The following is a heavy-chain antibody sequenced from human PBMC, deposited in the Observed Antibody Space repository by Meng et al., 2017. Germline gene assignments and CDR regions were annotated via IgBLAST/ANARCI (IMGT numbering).Heavy chain of an antibody. V-gene: IGHV3-21*01. Sequence: GESLKISCAASGFTLSSHSMNWVSQAPGKGLEWVSSISSSSSYIYYADSVKGRFTISRDNAKNSLYLQMNSLRAEDTAVYYCARDRNLWFGELLPIYYYGMDVWGQGTTVTVSS. D-gene: IGHD3-10*01. CDR3: ARDRNLWFGELLPIYYYGMDV. CDR2: ISSSSSYI. J-gene: IGHJ6*02. CDR1: GFTLSSHS.